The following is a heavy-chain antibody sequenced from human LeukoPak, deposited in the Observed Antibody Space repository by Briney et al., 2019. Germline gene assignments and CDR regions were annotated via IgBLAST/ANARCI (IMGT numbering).Heavy chain of an antibody. J-gene: IGHJ4*02. CDR3: ARDFSHRTFDY. CDR1: GFTFSSYW. CDR2: IYRGGST. V-gene: IGHV3-66*01. Sequence: GGSLRLSCAASGFTFSSYWMSWVRQAPGKGLEWVSVIYRGGSTYYVDAVKGRFTISRDNSKNTLFLQMNSLRAEDTAVYYCARDFSHRTFDYWGQGTLVTVSS.